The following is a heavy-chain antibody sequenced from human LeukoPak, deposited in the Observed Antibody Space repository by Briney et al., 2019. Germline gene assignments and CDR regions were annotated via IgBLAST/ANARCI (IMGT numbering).Heavy chain of an antibody. D-gene: IGHD3-22*01. J-gene: IGHJ4*02. CDR2: IYHSGST. CDR1: GYSISSGYY. V-gene: IGHV4-38-2*02. Sequence: SETLSLTCTVSGYSISSGYYWGWIRQPPGKGLEWIGSIYHSGSTYYNPSLKSRVTISVDTSKSQFSLKLSSVTAADTAVYYCARLGGYYDSSGYADYWGQGTLVTISS. CDR3: ARLGGYYDSSGYADY.